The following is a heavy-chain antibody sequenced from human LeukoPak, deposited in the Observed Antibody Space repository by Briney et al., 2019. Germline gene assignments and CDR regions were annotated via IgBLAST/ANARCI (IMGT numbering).Heavy chain of an antibody. CDR3: ARVYGSEIDY. V-gene: IGHV3-30*04. CDR1: GFGLGSYN. D-gene: IGHD3-10*01. Sequence: GRSLRLSCAGSGFGLGSYNMYWIRQAPGKGLEWVTLISFNGNDKKYADSVKGRFTVSRDNSRITVFLQMNSLRPEDTGLYYCARVYGSEIDYWGQGTQVIVSS. J-gene: IGHJ4*02. CDR2: ISFNGNDK.